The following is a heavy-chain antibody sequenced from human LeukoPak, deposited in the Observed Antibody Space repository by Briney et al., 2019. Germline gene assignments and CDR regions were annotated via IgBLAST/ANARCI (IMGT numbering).Heavy chain of an antibody. J-gene: IGHJ6*03. D-gene: IGHD3-10*01. CDR2: MNPNSGNT. CDR1: GYTFTSCD. CDR3: ARGRSKVLLWFGQSDYNMDV. V-gene: IGHV1-8*03. Sequence: ASVKVSCKASGYTFTSCDINWVRQATGQGLEWMGWMNPNSGNTGYAQKFQGRVTITRNTSISTAYMELSSLRSEDTAVYYCARGRSKVLLWFGQSDYNMDVWGKGTTVTVSS.